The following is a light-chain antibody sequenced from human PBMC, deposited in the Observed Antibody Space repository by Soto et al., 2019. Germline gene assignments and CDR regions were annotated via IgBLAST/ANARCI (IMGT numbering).Light chain of an antibody. CDR3: QQYGSSPPLT. Sequence: EIVLTQAPGTLSLSPGERATLSCRASQRVTGNYLAWYQQIPGQAPRLRIYDASSRATGIPDRFSGSGSGTDFVLTISRLEPEDFAVYYCQQYGSSPPLTFGGGTKVEIK. J-gene: IGKJ4*01. CDR2: DAS. CDR1: QRVTGNY. V-gene: IGKV3-20*01.